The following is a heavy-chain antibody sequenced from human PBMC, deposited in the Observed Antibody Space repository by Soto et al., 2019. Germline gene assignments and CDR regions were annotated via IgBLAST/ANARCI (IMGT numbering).Heavy chain of an antibody. CDR3: AHRVLRTVFGLVTTTAIYFDF. V-gene: IGHV2-5*02. D-gene: IGHD3-3*01. CDR2: IYWDDDK. Sequence: QITLNESGPTQVKPRQTLTLTCTFSGFSLTTSGVGVGWICQSPGKAPEWLALIYWDDDKRYSPSLKSRLTINKDTSKNQVVLTMADLDPADTATYYCAHRVLRTVFGLVTTTAIYFDFWGQGTPVAVSS. CDR1: GFSLTTSGVG. J-gene: IGHJ4*02.